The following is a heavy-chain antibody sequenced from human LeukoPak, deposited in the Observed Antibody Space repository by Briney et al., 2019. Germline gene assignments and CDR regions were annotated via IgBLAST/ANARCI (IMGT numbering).Heavy chain of an antibody. Sequence: QPGGSLRLSCAASGFTFSSYSINWVRQAPGKGLEWVSYISTSSNTIHYADSVKGRFTISRDNAKNSLYLQMSSLRDEDTAVYYCARDRGTSGYLPWGQGTLVTVSS. CDR1: GFTFSSYS. J-gene: IGHJ5*02. CDR2: ISTSSNTI. CDR3: ARDRGTSGYLP. D-gene: IGHD3-22*01. V-gene: IGHV3-48*02.